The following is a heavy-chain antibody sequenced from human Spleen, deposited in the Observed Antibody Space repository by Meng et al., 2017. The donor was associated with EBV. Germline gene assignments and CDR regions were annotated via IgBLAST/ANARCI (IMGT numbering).Heavy chain of an antibody. CDR1: GPRFAIYS. Sequence: HGQYAQAGAEVQQPGSSVTVSRKGSGPRFAIYSIRWVRQDPGKGLEWMGIINPSGGISSYAQKFLGRVTMTRDTPTRTVYMELSSLRSEDTAVYFCATGIWDNDGYYYGSSYFDYWGQGTLVTVSS. J-gene: IGHJ4*02. D-gene: IGHD3-22*01. CDR3: ATGIWDNDGYYYGSSYFDY. CDR2: INPSGGIS. V-gene: IGHV1-46*01.